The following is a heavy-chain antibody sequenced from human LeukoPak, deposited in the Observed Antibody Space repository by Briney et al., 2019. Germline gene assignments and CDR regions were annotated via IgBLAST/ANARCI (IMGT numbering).Heavy chain of an antibody. J-gene: IGHJ4*02. D-gene: IGHD3-22*01. CDR2: IYHSGST. CDR3: ASGRGRFDSSGYSPPFDY. V-gene: IGHV4-30-2*01. Sequence: ASETLSLTCAVSGGSISSGGYSWSWIRQPPGKGLEWIGYIYHSGSTYYNPSLKSRVTISVDRSKNQFSLKLSSVTAADTAVYYCASGRGRFDSSGYSPPFDYWGQGTLVTVSS. CDR1: GGSISSGGYS.